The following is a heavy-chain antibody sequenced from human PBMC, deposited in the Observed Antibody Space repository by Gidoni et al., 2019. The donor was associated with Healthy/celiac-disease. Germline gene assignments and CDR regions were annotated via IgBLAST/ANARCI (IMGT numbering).Heavy chain of an antibody. Sequence: ELQLVESGGGLVQTGGSLRFSCSASGFTFISYDMPWVRQATGKGLEWVSAIGTAGDTYYPGSVKGRFTISRENAKNSLYLQMNSLRAGDTAVYYCARVLGYCSGGSCYYYYGMDVWGKGTTVTVSS. CDR1: GFTFISYD. CDR3: ARVLGYCSGGSCYYYYGMDV. CDR2: IGTAGDT. D-gene: IGHD2-15*01. J-gene: IGHJ6*04. V-gene: IGHV3-13*01.